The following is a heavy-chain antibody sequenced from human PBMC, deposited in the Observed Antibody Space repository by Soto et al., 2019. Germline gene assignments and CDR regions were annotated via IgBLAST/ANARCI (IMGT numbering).Heavy chain of an antibody. J-gene: IGHJ5*02. V-gene: IGHV3-13*04. CDR1: GFTFSSYD. CDR2: IGTTGDT. D-gene: IGHD3-10*01. Sequence: EVQLVESGGGLVQPGGSLRLSCSASGFTFSSYDMHWVRQGTGKGLEWVSAIGTTGDTYYAGSVKGRFTISRENAKNSLYLQTNTLRARDMAIYFCARAIGLTLFTSWGRGTLVTVSS. CDR3: ARAIGLTLFTS.